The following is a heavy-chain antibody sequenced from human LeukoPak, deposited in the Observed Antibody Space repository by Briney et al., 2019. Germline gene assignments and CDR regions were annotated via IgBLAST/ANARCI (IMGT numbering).Heavy chain of an antibody. CDR1: GFPFSGSA. D-gene: IGHD3-22*01. Sequence: EGSLRLSCAASGFPFSGSAMHWVRQASGKGLEWVGRIRSKANNYATAYAAAVTGRFTISRDDSKNTAYLQMNSLKTEDTAVYYCTRPGNYYDSSGMTYFDYWGQGTLVTVSS. J-gene: IGHJ4*02. CDR3: TRPGNYYDSSGMTYFDY. V-gene: IGHV3-73*01. CDR2: IRSKANNYAT.